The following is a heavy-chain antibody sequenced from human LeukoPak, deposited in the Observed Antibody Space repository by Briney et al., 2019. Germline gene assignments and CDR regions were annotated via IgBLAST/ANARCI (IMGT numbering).Heavy chain of an antibody. CDR2: ISAYNGNT. J-gene: IGHJ6*02. Sequence: ASVKVSCKASGYTFTSYGISWVRQAPGQGLEWMGWISAYNGNTNYAQKLQGRVTMTTDTSTSTAYMELRSLRSDDTAVYYCAGAARQQLPPYYYYGMDVWDQGTTVTVSS. D-gene: IGHD6-13*01. V-gene: IGHV1-18*01. CDR1: GYTFTSYG. CDR3: AGAARQQLPPYYYYGMDV.